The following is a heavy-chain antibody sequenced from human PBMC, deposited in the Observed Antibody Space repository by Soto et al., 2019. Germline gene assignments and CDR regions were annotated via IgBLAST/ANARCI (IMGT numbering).Heavy chain of an antibody. V-gene: IGHV3-7*05. J-gene: IGHJ6*02. CDR1: GLPFSANW. CDR2: IKTDGSEK. Sequence: EVQLVESGGGLVQPGGSLRLSCEASGLPFSANWMGWVRQAPGTGLQWVATIKTDGSEKYYVDSVTGRFTISRDNDKNSLYLQLNTLRAEDTGVYYCARPVRGSPEDVWGQGTTVTVSS. CDR3: ARPVRGSPEDV.